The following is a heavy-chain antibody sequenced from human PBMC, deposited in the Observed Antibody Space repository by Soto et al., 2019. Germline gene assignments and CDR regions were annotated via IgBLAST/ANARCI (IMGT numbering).Heavy chain of an antibody. Sequence: QVQLVQSGAEVKKPGSSVKVSCKASGGTFSSYAISWVRQAPGQGLEWMGGIIPIFGTANYAQKFQGRVTSTADESTSTAYMELSSLSSEDTAVYYCPRDWVGATVWWFDPWGQGTLVTVSS. CDR1: GGTFSSYA. CDR2: IIPIFGTA. CDR3: PRDWVGATVWWFDP. V-gene: IGHV1-69*12. J-gene: IGHJ5*02. D-gene: IGHD1-26*01.